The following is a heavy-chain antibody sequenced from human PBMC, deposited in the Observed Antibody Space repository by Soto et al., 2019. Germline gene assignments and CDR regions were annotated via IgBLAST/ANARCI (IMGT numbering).Heavy chain of an antibody. D-gene: IGHD2-15*01. CDR2: INSDGSST. Sequence: PGGSLRLSCAASGFTFSSYWMHWVRQAPGKGLVWVSRINSDGSSTNYADSVKGRFTISGDNAKNTLYLQMNSLRAEDTAVYYCEREARSAGRCFYFGPDYWRHAKLVNVSS. J-gene: IGHJ4*01. CDR1: GFTFSSYW. V-gene: IGHV3-74*01. CDR3: EREARSAGRCFYFGPDY.